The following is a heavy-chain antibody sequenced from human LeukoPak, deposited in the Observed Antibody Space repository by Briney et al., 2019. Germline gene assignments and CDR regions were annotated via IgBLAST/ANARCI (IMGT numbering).Heavy chain of an antibody. D-gene: IGHD3-10*02. CDR2: IYYSGST. CDR1: GGSVNSANYF. J-gene: IGHJ5*02. V-gene: IGHV4-61*01. CDR3: ARLDDRGNGFDP. Sequence: SETLSLTCSVSGGSVNSANYFWSWIRQPPGKGLEWIGYIYYSGSTNYNPSLKSRVTISVDTSKNQFSLKLNSVTAADTAVYSCARLDDRGNGFDPWGQGTLVTVSS.